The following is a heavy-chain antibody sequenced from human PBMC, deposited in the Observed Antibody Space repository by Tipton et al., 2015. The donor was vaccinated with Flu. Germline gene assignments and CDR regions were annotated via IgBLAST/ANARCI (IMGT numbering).Heavy chain of an antibody. D-gene: IGHD3-10*01. Sequence: SLRLSCAASGFTFSSYEMNWVRQAPGKGLEWVSYISSSGSTIYYADSVKGRFTISRDNAKNSLYLQMNSLRAEDTAVYYCARDRVTMVRGVIIGGGYFDYWGQGTLVTVSS. CDR2: ISSSGSTI. CDR1: GFTFSSYE. J-gene: IGHJ4*02. CDR3: ARDRVTMVRGVIIGGGYFDY. V-gene: IGHV3-48*03.